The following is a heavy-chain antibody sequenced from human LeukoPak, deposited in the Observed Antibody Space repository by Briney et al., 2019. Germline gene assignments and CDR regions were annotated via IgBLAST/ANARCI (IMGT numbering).Heavy chain of an antibody. CDR1: GFTFSSYA. CDR2: ISGSGGST. D-gene: IGHD2-15*01. Sequence: GGSLRLSCAASGFTFSSYAMSWVRQAPGKGLEWVSAISGSGGSTYYADSVKGRFTISRDNSKNTLYLQMNSLRAEDTAVYYCAKGGQDRHHYYYYYYMDVWGKGTTVTVSS. V-gene: IGHV3-23*01. J-gene: IGHJ6*03. CDR3: AKGGQDRHHYYYYYYMDV.